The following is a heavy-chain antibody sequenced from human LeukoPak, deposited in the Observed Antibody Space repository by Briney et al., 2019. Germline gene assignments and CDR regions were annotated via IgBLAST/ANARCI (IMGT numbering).Heavy chain of an antibody. J-gene: IGHJ6*03. Sequence: SETLSLTCTVSGGSISGYYWSWIRQSPGKGLEWIGYIYYSGSTNYNPSLKSRVTISVDTSKNQFSLKLSSVTAADTAVYYCARTGYYYYYMDVWGKGTTVTVSS. CDR2: IYYSGST. CDR1: GGSISGYY. CDR3: ARTGYYYYYMDV. D-gene: IGHD2-8*02. V-gene: IGHV4-59*01.